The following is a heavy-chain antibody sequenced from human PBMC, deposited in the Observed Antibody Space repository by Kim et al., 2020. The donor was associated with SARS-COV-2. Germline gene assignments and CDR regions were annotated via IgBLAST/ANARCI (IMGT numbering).Heavy chain of an antibody. CDR3: ARVPPYSSYHYYYYGMDV. CDR1: GYTFTSYG. Sequence: ASVKVSCKASGYTFTSYGISWVRQAPGQGLEWMGWISAYNGNTNYAQKLQGRVTMTTDTSTSTAYMELRSLRSDDTAVYYCARVPPYSSYHYYYYGMDVWGQGTTVTVSS. V-gene: IGHV1-18*04. J-gene: IGHJ6*02. CDR2: ISAYNGNT. D-gene: IGHD6-6*01.